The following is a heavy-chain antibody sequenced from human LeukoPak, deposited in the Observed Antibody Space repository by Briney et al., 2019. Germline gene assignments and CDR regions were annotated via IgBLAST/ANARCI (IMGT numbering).Heavy chain of an antibody. V-gene: IGHV3-66*01. CDR2: MYSGGST. CDR3: ARSYSNHLFGMDV. D-gene: IGHD4-11*01. J-gene: IGHJ6*02. CDR1: GFTFSSYS. Sequence: GGSLRLSCAASGFTFSSYSMNWVRQAPGKGLEWVSVMYSGGSTYYADSVKGRVAISRDNSQNTVFLQMNSVRVEDTAVYYCARSYSNHLFGMDVWGQGTAVTVSS.